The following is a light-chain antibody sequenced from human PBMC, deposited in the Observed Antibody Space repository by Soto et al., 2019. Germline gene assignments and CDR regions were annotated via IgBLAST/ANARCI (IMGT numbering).Light chain of an antibody. J-gene: IGLJ2*01. V-gene: IGLV8-61*01. CDR2: STN. CDR1: SGSVSTTYY. Sequence: QAVVTQEPSFSVSPGGTVTLTCGLTSGSVSTTYYPSWYQQTPGQAPRTLIYSTNIRSSGVPDRFSGSILGNKAALSITGAQAEDESDYHCMLYMGGGLVVFGGGTKVPDL. CDR3: MLYMGGGLVV.